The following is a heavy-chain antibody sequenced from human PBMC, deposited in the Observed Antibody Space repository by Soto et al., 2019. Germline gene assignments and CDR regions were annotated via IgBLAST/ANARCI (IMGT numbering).Heavy chain of an antibody. CDR3: ARESHGISTRPPPGWYLAL. V-gene: IGHV4-34*01. CDR1: GVSFRGYY. CDR2: ISDRGSN. Sequence: QVQLQQWGAGPLRPLETLSLTCGVSGVSFRGYYWAWIRQSAGKGLEWIGEISDRGSNNYNPSLKNRVSISFVTSTNNYSPLLRSVTAAEAAVGYCARESHGISTRPPPGWYLALGGGCTLATVSS. D-gene: IGHD1-20*01. J-gene: IGHJ2*01.